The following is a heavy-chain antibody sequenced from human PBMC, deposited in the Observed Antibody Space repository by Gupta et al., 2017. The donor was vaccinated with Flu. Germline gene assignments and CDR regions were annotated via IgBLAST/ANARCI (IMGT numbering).Heavy chain of an antibody. CDR2: IRSNAYGGTT. CDR3: TRGHLAAAGFLDY. V-gene: IGHV3-49*02. Sequence: GFIRSNAYGGTTEYAASVKGRFTISRDDSKSIAYLQMNSLKTEDTAVYYCTRGHLAAAGFLDYWGQGTLVTVSS. D-gene: IGHD6-13*01. J-gene: IGHJ4*02.